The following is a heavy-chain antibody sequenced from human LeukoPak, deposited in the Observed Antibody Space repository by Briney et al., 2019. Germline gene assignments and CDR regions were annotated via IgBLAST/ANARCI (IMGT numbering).Heavy chain of an antibody. D-gene: IGHD3-10*01. CDR3: ARILSGVYGSGSYYILDH. V-gene: IGHV4-34*01. CDR1: GGSFSGYY. Sequence: SETLSLTCAVYGGSFSGYYWSWIRQPPGKGLEWIGEINHSGSTNYNPSLKSRVTISVDASKNQFSLKLSSVTAADTAVYYCARILSGVYGSGSYYILDHWGQGTLVTVSS. CDR2: INHSGST. J-gene: IGHJ4*02.